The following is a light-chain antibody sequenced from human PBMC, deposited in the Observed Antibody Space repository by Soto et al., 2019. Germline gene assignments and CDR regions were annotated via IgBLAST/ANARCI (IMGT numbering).Light chain of an antibody. CDR3: QNYKGAPWT. CDR1: QGIRNY. V-gene: IGKV1-27*01. J-gene: IGKJ1*01. CDR2: AAS. Sequence: DIQMTQSPSSLSASVGDRVTISCRASQGIRNYLVWYQQKPGKVPKLLIYAASTLQSGVPSRFSGSGSGKDFTLTISSLQPEDVATYYCQNYKGAPWTFGQGTKLEIK.